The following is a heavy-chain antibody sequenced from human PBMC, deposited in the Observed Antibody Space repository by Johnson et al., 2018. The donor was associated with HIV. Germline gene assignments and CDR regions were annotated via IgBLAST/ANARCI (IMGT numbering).Heavy chain of an antibody. CDR3: ARARDWNYGDI. CDR2: IKQAGSEK. Sequence: VQLVESGGGVVQPGRSLRLSCAASGFTFSSYAMHWVRQAPGKGLEWVANIKQAGSEKYYVDSVKGRFTISRDNAKNSLYLQMNSLRAEDTALYYCARARDWNYGDIWGQGTMVTVSS. J-gene: IGHJ3*02. D-gene: IGHD1-7*01. V-gene: IGHV3-7*03. CDR1: GFTFSSYA.